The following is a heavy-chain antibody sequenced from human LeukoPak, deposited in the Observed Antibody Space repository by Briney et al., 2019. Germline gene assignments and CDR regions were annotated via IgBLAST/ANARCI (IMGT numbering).Heavy chain of an antibody. Sequence: ASVKVSCKASGYTFTGYYMHWVRQAPGQGLEWMGRINPNSGGTNYAQKFQGRVTMTRDTSISTAYMELSRLRSDDTAVYYCARDGLLWFGELLNYYMDAWGKGTTVTVSS. CDR2: INPNSGGT. CDR3: ARDGLLWFGELLNYYMDA. J-gene: IGHJ6*03. CDR1: GYTFTGYY. V-gene: IGHV1-2*06. D-gene: IGHD3-10*01.